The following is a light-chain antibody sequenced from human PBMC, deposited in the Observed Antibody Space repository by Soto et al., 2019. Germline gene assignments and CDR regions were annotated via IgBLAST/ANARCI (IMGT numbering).Light chain of an antibody. J-gene: IGKJ1*01. V-gene: IGKV1-39*01. CDR2: GAS. Sequence: EIPLTQSPSSLAASVGDRLTLTCRASRNVSIYLNWYQHKPGKGPTLLIYGASNLESGVPSRFSGSGSGTEFTLTITTLQPDDFATYFCQLYNRNTWSFGPGTKVDIK. CDR1: RNVSIY. CDR3: QLYNRNTWS.